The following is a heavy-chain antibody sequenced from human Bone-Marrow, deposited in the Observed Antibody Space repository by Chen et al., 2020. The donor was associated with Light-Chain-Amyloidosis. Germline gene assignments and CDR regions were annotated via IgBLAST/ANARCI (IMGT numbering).Heavy chain of an antibody. CDR3: ATRWDAFDI. V-gene: IGHV1-24*01. CDR2: SEHEDDKT. D-gene: IGHD6-13*01. CDR1: GDTLTELS. J-gene: IGHJ3*02. Sequence: QVQLVQSGAEVKRPGASVKVSCKVSGDTLTELSVHWVRQPPGKGLEWVGGSEHEDDKTLSSQKFQGIVTITGDTSTDTAYMELSSLTSDDTAVYFCATRWDAFDIWAQGTLVPVSS.